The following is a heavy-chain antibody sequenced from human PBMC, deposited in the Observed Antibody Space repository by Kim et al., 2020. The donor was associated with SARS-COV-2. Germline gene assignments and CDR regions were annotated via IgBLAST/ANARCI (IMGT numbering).Heavy chain of an antibody. V-gene: IGHV4-39*02. D-gene: IGHD1-26*01. CDR2: VYYSGNT. Sequence: SETLSLTCTVSGGSISRSNSHWSWIRQPQGQGLEWIGCVYYSGNTIYTLILQSRVSIYADTSENYLSLNLTSVTTTATYVYSCARLEITVIRGSGCFDP. CDR3: ARLEITVIRGSGCFDP. CDR1: GGSISRSNSH. J-gene: IGHJ5*02.